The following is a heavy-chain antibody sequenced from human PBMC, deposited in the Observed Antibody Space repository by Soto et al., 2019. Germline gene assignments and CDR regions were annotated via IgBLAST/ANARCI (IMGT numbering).Heavy chain of an antibody. CDR2: ISYDGSDT. V-gene: IGHV3-33*01. J-gene: IGHJ5*02. Sequence: QEQLVQSGGGVVQPGRSLRLSCAASGFKFNSYGMHWVRQAPGKGLEWVAVISYDGSDTSYGDSVKGRFTISRDNSKNTLHLQMSSLRLDGPGVYYCARDRFVGTEGTTWLDPWGQGSRFTVPS. CDR3: ARDRFVGTEGTTWLDP. CDR1: GFKFNSYG. D-gene: IGHD1-1*01.